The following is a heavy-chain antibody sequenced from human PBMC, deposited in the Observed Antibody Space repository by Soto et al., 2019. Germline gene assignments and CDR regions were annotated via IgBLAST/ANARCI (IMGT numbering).Heavy chain of an antibody. CDR1: GGSVNSFYY. J-gene: IGHJ6*02. CDR3: ARWGVAMDV. D-gene: IGHD3-16*01. V-gene: IGHV4-61*01. CDR2: IYHTGST. Sequence: SETLSLTCSVSGGSVNSFYYWSWIRQPPEKGLEWLGYIYHTGSTNYQPSLKSRVTISLDTSKNQFSLNLNSVTAADTAVYYCARWGVAMDVWGQGTTVTVFS.